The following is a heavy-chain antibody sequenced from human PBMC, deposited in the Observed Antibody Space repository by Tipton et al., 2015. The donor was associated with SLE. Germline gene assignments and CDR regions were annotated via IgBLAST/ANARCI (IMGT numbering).Heavy chain of an antibody. Sequence: SLRLSCAASGFTFSGYDMSWVRQAPGKGLEWVSYISGSGDSRHYADSVKGRFTISRDNAKNSLYLQMNSLTSEDTAVYYCARDGADWGGDAFDIWGRGTKVTVSS. V-gene: IGHV3-48*03. CDR3: ARDGADWGGDAFDI. D-gene: IGHD7-27*01. CDR2: ISGSGDSR. CDR1: GFTFSGYD. J-gene: IGHJ3*02.